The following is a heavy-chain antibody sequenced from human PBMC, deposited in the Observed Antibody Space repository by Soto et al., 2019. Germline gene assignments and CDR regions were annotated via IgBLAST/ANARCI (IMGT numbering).Heavy chain of an antibody. V-gene: IGHV3-49*03. J-gene: IGHJ5*02. CDR1: GFTFGDYA. CDR3: TRSDIVVVPAAIEGWFDP. Sequence: GRSLRLSCTASGFTFGDYAMSWFRQAPGKGLEWVGFIRSKAYGGTTEYAASVKGRFTISRDDSKSIAYLQMNSLKTEDTAVYYCTRSDIVVVPAAIEGWFDPWGQGTLVTVSS. D-gene: IGHD2-2*01. CDR2: IRSKAYGGTT.